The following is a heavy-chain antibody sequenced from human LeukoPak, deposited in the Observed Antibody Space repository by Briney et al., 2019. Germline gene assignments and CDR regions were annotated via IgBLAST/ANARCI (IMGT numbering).Heavy chain of an antibody. CDR2: TYYRSKWYN. V-gene: IGHV6-1*01. J-gene: IGHJ6*03. CDR3: ARVKGHCSGGSCSGRGYYYYYMDV. CDR1: GDSVSSNSAA. D-gene: IGHD2-15*01. Sequence: SQTLSLTCAISGDSVSSNSAAWNWIRQSPSRGLEWLGRTYYRSKWYNDYAVSVKSRITINPDTSKNQFSLQLNSVTPEDTAVYYCARVKGHCSGGSCSGRGYYYYYMDVWGKGTTVTISS.